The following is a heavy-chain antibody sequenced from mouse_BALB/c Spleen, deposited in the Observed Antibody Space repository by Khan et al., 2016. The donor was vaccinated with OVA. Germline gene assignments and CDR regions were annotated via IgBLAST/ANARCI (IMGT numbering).Heavy chain of an antibody. V-gene: IGHV5-6*01. J-gene: IGHJ4*01. CDR1: GFTFSSYG. Sequence: EVELVESGGDLVKPGGSLKLSCAASGFTFSSYGMSWVRQTPDKRLEWVATISSGGSYTYYPDSVKGRFTISRDNAKNTLYLQMSSLKSEDTAMXYCARAYYGNDYYAMDYWGQGTSVTVSS. D-gene: IGHD2-9*01. CDR2: ISSGGSYT. CDR3: ARAYYGNDYYAMDY.